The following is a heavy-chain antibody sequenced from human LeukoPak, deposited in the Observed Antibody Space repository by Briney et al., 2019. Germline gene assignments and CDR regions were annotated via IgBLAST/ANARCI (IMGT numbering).Heavy chain of an antibody. D-gene: IGHD5-18*01. Sequence: ASVKVSCKASGYTFTSYGISWVRQAPGQGLEWMGWISAYNGNTNYAQKLQGRVTMTTDTSTSTAYMELRSLRSDDTAVYYCARDRYAGYSYGYNWFDTWGQGTLVTVSS. CDR3: ARDRYAGYSYGYNWFDT. CDR1: GYTFTSYG. J-gene: IGHJ5*02. V-gene: IGHV1-18*01. CDR2: ISAYNGNT.